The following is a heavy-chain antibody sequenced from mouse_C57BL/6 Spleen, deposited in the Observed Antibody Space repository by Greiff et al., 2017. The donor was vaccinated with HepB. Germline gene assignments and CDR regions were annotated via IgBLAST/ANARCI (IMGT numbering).Heavy chain of an antibody. D-gene: IGHD2-4*01. J-gene: IGHJ3*01. CDR3: ARPDYDGAWFAY. V-gene: IGHV5-15*04. Sequence: EVKVEESGGGLVQPGGSLKLSCAASGFTFSDYGMAWVRQAPRKGPEWVAFISNLAYSIYYADTVTGRFTISRENAKNTLYLEMSSLRSEDTAMYYCARPDYDGAWFAYWGQGTLVTVSA. CDR2: ISNLAYSI. CDR1: GFTFSDYG.